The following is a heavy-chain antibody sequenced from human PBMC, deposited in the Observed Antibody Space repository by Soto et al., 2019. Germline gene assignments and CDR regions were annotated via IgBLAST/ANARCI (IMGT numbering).Heavy chain of an antibody. CDR3: ARAVMITFGGVKSGYMDV. V-gene: IGHV3-33*01. CDR2: IWYDGSNK. D-gene: IGHD3-16*01. Sequence: QVQLVESGGGVVQPGRSLRLSCAASGFTFSSYGMHWVRQAPGKGLEWVAVIWYDGSNKYYADSVKGRFTISRDNSKNTRYLQMNSLRAEDTAVYYCARAVMITFGGVKSGYMDVWGKGTTVTVSS. CDR1: GFTFSSYG. J-gene: IGHJ6*03.